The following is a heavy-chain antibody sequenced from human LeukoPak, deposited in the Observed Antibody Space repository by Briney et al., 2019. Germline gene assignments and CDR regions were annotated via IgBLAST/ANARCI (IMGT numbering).Heavy chain of an antibody. CDR3: ATPRDAFDI. CDR2: ISGSGGST. V-gene: IGHV3-23*01. CDR1: GGSFSGYY. Sequence: ETLSLTCAVYGGSFSGYYWSWIRQPPGKGLEWVSAISGSGGSTYYADSVKGRFTISRDNSKNTLYLQMNSLRAEDTAVYYCATPRDAFDIWGQGTMVTVSS. J-gene: IGHJ3*02.